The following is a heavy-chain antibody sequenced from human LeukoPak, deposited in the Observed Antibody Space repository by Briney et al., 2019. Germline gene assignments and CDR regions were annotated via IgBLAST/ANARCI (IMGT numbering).Heavy chain of an antibody. CDR2: ISSNGGST. Sequence: VGSLRLSCSASGFTFSSYAMHWVRQAPGKGLEYVSAISSNGGSTYYADSVKGRFTISRDNSKNTLYLQMSSLRAEDTAVYYCVKDREQWLVRHYFDYWGQGTLVTVSS. CDR1: GFTFSSYA. J-gene: IGHJ4*02. V-gene: IGHV3-64D*06. CDR3: VKDREQWLVRHYFDY. D-gene: IGHD6-19*01.